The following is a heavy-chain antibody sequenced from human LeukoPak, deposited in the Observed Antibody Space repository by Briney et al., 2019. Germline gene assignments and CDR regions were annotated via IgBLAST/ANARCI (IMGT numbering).Heavy chain of an antibody. V-gene: IGHV3-53*01. J-gene: IGHJ1*01. D-gene: IGHD6-19*01. CDR2: IYSGGST. CDR1: GFTVSSNY. Sequence: PGGSLRLSCAASGFTVSSNYMSWVRQAPGKGLEWVSVIYSGGSTYYADSVKGRFTISRDNSKNTLYLQMNSLRAEDTAVYYCASSPGAGSARYFQHWGQGTLVTVSS. CDR3: ASSPGAGSARYFQH.